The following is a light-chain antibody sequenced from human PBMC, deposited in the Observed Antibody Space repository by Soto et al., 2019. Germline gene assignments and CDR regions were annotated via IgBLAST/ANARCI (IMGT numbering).Light chain of an antibody. CDR2: GAS. CDR3: QQYGTSPRT. J-gene: IGKJ1*01. Sequence: EAVLTQSPGTLSLSPGERATVSCRASQSVSSSCLAWYQQKPGQAPRLLIYGASSRATGIPDRFSGSGSGTDFTLTISRLEPEDFAVYYCQQYGTSPRTFGQGTKVDIK. CDR1: QSVSSSC. V-gene: IGKV3-20*01.